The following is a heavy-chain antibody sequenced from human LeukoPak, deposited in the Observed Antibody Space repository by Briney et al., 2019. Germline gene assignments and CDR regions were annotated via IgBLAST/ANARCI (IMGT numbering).Heavy chain of an antibody. CDR1: GYTFTGYY. CDR2: INPNSGGT. D-gene: IGHD3-22*01. V-gene: IGHV1-2*02. Sequence: ASVKVSCKASGYTFTGYYMHWVRQAPGQGLEWMEWINPNSGGTNYAQKFQGRVTMTRDTSISTAYMELSRLRSDDTAVYYCARYSRYDSSGYYSYWGQGTLVTVSS. CDR3: ARYSRYDSSGYYSY. J-gene: IGHJ4*02.